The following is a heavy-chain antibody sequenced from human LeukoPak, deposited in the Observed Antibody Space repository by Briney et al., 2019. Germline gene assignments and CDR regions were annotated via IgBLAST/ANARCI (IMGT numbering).Heavy chain of an antibody. CDR1: CGSIRSSSYY. CDR2: IYYSGST. D-gene: IGHD2-2*01. V-gene: IGHV4-39*02. Sequence: SETLSLTCTLSCGSIRSSSYYWGWIRQPPGKGLEWIGSIYYSGSTYYNPSLKSRVTISVDTSTSQFSLKLSSVTAADTAVYYCARDRIVVVPAATLDAFDIWGQGTMVTVSS. CDR3: ARDRIVVVPAATLDAFDI. J-gene: IGHJ3*02.